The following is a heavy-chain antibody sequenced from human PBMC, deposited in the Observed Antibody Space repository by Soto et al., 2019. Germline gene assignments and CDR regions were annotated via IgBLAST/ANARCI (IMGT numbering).Heavy chain of an antibody. Sequence: PVGSLRLSCAASGFTFSSYGMHWVRQAPGKGLEWVAVISYDGSNKYYADSVKGRFTISRDNSKNTLYLQMNSLRAEDTAVYYCAKDSAYYDFWSGYSDFDYWGQGTLVTVSS. J-gene: IGHJ4*02. D-gene: IGHD3-3*01. CDR2: ISYDGSNK. CDR3: AKDSAYYDFWSGYSDFDY. V-gene: IGHV3-30*18. CDR1: GFTFSSYG.